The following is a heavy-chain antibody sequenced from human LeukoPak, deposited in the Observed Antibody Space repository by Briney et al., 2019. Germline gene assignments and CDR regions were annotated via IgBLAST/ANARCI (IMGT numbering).Heavy chain of an antibody. Sequence: PSETLSLTCTVSGGSISSYYWSWIRQPPGKGLEWIGYIYHSGSTNYNPSLKSRVTISVDTSKNQFSLKLSSVTAADTAVYYCARGMTYYYDSSGYNNWFDPWGQGTLVTVSS. D-gene: IGHD3-22*01. J-gene: IGHJ5*02. CDR1: GGSISSYY. V-gene: IGHV4-59*01. CDR3: ARGMTYYYDSSGYNNWFDP. CDR2: IYHSGST.